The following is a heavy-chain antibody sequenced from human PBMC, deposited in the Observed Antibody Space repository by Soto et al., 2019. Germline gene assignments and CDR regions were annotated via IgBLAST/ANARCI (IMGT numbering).Heavy chain of an antibody. CDR2: ISGSGGST. J-gene: IGHJ4*02. CDR1: GFTFSSYA. Sequence: GGSLRLSCAASGFTFSSYAMSWVRQAPGKGLEWVSAISGSGGSTYYADSVKGRFTISRDNTKNTLYLQMNSLRAEDTAVYYCAKDYYYDSSGYGRGGFDYWGQGTLVTVSS. CDR3: AKDYYYDSSGYGRGGFDY. D-gene: IGHD3-22*01. V-gene: IGHV3-23*01.